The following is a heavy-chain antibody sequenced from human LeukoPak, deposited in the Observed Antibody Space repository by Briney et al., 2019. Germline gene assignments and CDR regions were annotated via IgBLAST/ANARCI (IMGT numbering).Heavy chain of an antibody. CDR3: ASRGSSWYFDY. J-gene: IGHJ4*02. D-gene: IGHD6-13*01. Sequence: GRSLRLSCAASGFTFDDYAMHWVRQAPGKGLGWVSGISWNSGSVGYADSVKGRFTISRDNAKNSLYLQMNSLRVEDTAFYYCASRGSSWYFDYWGQGTLVTVSS. CDR2: ISWNSGSV. CDR1: GFTFDDYA. V-gene: IGHV3-9*01.